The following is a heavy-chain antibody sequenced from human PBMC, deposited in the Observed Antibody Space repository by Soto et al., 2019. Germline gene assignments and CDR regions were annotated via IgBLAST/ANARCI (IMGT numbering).Heavy chain of an antibody. CDR1: GGSISSGGYY. Sequence: KPSETLSLTCTVSGGSISSGGYYWSWIRQHPGKGLEWIGYIYYSGSTYYNPSLKSRVTISVDTSKNQFSLKLSSVTAADTAVYYCARFSRPYGYSSSWYRPEGYYYYGMDVWGQGTTVTVSS. D-gene: IGHD6-13*01. CDR2: IYYSGST. J-gene: IGHJ6*02. CDR3: ARFSRPYGYSSSWYRPEGYYYYGMDV. V-gene: IGHV4-31*03.